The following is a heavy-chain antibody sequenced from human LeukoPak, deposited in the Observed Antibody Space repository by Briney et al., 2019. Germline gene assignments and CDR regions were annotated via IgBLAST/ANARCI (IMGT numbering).Heavy chain of an antibody. Sequence: GASVKVSCKASGYTFTSYGISWVRQAPGQGLEWMGWISAYNGNTNYAQKLQGRVAMTTDTSTSTVYMELSSLRSEDTAVYYCARGGEMATMGDYYFDYWGQGTLVTVSS. CDR2: ISAYNGNT. J-gene: IGHJ4*02. V-gene: IGHV1-18*01. CDR1: GYTFTSYG. CDR3: ARGGEMATMGDYYFDY. D-gene: IGHD5-24*01.